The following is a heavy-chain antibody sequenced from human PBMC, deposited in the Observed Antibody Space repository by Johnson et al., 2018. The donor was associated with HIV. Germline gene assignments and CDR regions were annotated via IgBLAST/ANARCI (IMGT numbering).Heavy chain of an antibody. CDR3: ARVGLVYDSSGYAIDAFDI. CDR2: TRNKANSYTT. D-gene: IGHD3-22*01. Sequence: VQLVESVGGLVQPGGSLRLSCAASGFTFSDHYMDWVRQAPGKGLECVGRTRNKANSYTTEYAASVKGRFTISRDDSKNSLYLQMNSLKTEDTAVYYCARVGLVYDSSGYAIDAFDIWGQGTMVTVSS. J-gene: IGHJ3*02. V-gene: IGHV3-72*01. CDR1: GFTFSDHY.